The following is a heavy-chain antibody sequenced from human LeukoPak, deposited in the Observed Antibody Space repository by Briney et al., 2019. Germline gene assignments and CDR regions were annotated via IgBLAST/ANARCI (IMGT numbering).Heavy chain of an antibody. CDR1: GFSFSTCA. D-gene: IGHD1-26*01. V-gene: IGHV3-33*01. Sequence: GGSLRLSCVASGFSFSTCAIHWVRQAPGKGLEWVAIIWSDGTNEKYANSVKGRFTISRDNFENTVYLQMNSLRAEDTAVYYCARASGTGSYILDYWGQGTLLTVSS. CDR3: ARASGTGSYILDY. CDR2: IWSDGTNE. J-gene: IGHJ4*02.